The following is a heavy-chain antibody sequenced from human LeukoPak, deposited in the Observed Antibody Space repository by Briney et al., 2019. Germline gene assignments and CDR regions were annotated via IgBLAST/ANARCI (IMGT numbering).Heavy chain of an antibody. J-gene: IGHJ6*02. V-gene: IGHV4-61*01. CDR2: IYYSGST. CDR1: GGSVSSGSYY. CDR3: AREDGCGGDCYRNYYYYGMDV. Sequence: PSETLSLTCTVSGGSVSSGSYYWSWIRQPPGKGLEWIGYIYYSGSTNYNPSLKSRVTISVDTSKNQFSLKLSSVTAADTAVYYCAREDGCGGDCYRNYYYYGMDVWGQGTTVTVSS. D-gene: IGHD2-21*02.